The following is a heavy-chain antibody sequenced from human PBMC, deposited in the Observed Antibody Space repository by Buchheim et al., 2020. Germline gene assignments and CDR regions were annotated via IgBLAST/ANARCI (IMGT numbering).Heavy chain of an antibody. J-gene: IGHJ6*02. D-gene: IGHD1-20*01. CDR1: GGSFSGYY. CDR3: ARGRSSITGTTRGYYYGMDV. Sequence: QVQLQQWGAGLLKPSETLSLTCAVYGGSFSGYYWSWIRQPPGKGLEWIGEINHSGSTNYNPSLKSRVTTSVDTSKNQFSLKLSSVTAADTAVYYCARGRSSITGTTRGYYYGMDVWGQGTT. V-gene: IGHV4-34*01. CDR2: INHSGST.